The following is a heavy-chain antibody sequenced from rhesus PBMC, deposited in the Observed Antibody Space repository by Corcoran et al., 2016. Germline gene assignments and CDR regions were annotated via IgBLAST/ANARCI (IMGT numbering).Heavy chain of an antibody. CDR1: GYSISSGYG. V-gene: IGHV4-127*01. Sequence: QVQLQESGPGLVKPSETLSLTCAVSGYSISSGYGWSWIRQPPGKGLGWIGYIDGSSGSTNYNPSLKSRVTISKDTSKNQFSLKLSSVTAADTAVYYCARKRSGSWNFDYWGQGVLVTVSS. J-gene: IGHJ4*01. D-gene: IGHD6-25*01. CDR3: ARKRSGSWNFDY. CDR2: IDGSSGST.